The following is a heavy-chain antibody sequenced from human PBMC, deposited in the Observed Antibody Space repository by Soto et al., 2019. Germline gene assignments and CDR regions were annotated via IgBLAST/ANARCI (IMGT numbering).Heavy chain of an antibody. CDR2: ISYDGGNQ. V-gene: IGHV3-30*03. Sequence: QVQLVESGGGVVQPGRSLRVSCVASGFTFSNFAMYWVRQAPGKGLEWVALISYDGGNQYYADSLKGRFTVSRDNSKSALYLEMSSPRPEDTAIYYCARRIPVSGPYGALDLWGHGTLVTVSS. CDR3: ARRIPVSGPYGALDL. D-gene: IGHD6-19*01. J-gene: IGHJ3*01. CDR1: GFTFSNFA.